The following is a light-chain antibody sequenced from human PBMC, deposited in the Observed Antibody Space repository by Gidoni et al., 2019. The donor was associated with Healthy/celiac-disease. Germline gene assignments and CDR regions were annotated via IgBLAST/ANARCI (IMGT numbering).Light chain of an antibody. CDR1: QSISSY. Sequence: DIQMTQSPSSLSASVGDRVTITCRASQSISSYLNWYQQKPGKAPKLLIYAASSLQSGVPSRFSGSGSGTDFTLTISSLQPEDFATYYCQQSYSTQFTFGPGTKGISN. CDR3: QQSYSTQFT. J-gene: IGKJ3*01. CDR2: AAS. V-gene: IGKV1-39*01.